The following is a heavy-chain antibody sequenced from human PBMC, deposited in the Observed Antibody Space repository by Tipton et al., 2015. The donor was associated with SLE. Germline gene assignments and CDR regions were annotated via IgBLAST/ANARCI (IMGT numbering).Heavy chain of an antibody. CDR1: GGSIISSDFY. CDR2: IYYSGDT. J-gene: IGHJ4*02. CDR3: ARGPRFTGRDRVVATFDS. Sequence: TLSLTCPVSGGSIISSDFYWAWIRQPPGKGLEWIGSIYYSGDTHYNPSLKSPVTISLDTSKNQFSLKMSSVTAEDTAVYYCARGPRFTGRDRVVATFDSWGQGTLVTVSS. D-gene: IGHD5-12*01. V-gene: IGHV4-39*01.